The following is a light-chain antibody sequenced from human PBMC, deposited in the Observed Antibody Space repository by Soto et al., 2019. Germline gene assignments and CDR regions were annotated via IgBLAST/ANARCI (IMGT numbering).Light chain of an antibody. V-gene: IGKV3-20*01. CDR2: GAS. Sequence: ELLLTQSPSTLTLSPGERATLSCRASQSVSSYIDWYQQRPGQTPSLLIYGASTRATGIPERFSGSGSGTHFTLTISRLEPGDFEVYYCQHFGGTTFTFGQGTRLEIK. J-gene: IGKJ5*01. CDR3: QHFGGTTFT. CDR1: QSVSSY.